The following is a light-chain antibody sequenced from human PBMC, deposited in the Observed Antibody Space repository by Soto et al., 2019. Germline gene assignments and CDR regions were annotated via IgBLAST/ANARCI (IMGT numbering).Light chain of an antibody. CDR1: RTDIGGYNY. CDR3: TSYTNSKAYIL. Sequence: QSVLTQPASVSGSLGQSITISCTGTRTDIGGYNYVSWYQQYPGKAPKLVICEVTSRPSGISDRFSGSKSGNTASLTISGLQAEDEADYFCTSYTNSKAYILFGRGTKV. CDR2: EVT. J-gene: IGLJ6*01. V-gene: IGLV2-14*01.